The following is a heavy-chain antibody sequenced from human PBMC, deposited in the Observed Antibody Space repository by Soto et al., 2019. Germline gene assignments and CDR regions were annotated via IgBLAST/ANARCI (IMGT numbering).Heavy chain of an antibody. J-gene: IGHJ6*02. CDR3: ARVYRDYDFWSGYPYGMDV. CDR1: GGSISSGGYY. V-gene: IGHV4-31*03. Sequence: SETLSLTCTVSGGSISSGGYYWSWIRQHPGKGLEWIGYTYYSGSTYYNPSLKSRVTISVDTSKNQFSLKLSSVTAADTAVYYCARVYRDYDFWSGYPYGMDVWGQGTTVTVSS. CDR2: TYYSGST. D-gene: IGHD3-3*01.